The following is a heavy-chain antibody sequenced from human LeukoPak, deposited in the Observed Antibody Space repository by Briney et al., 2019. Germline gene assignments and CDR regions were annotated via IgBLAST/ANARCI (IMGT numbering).Heavy chain of an antibody. Sequence: GGSLRLSCAASGFTFSSYWMTWVRQAPGKGLEWVANIKQDGDEKYYVDSVKGRFTISRDNAKNSLYLQMNSLRVEDTAVYYCARPVSGDGTAAAQFDYWGQGTLVTVSS. J-gene: IGHJ4*02. CDR2: IKQDGDEK. CDR1: GFTFSSYW. CDR3: ARPVSGDGTAAAQFDY. D-gene: IGHD6-13*01. V-gene: IGHV3-7*01.